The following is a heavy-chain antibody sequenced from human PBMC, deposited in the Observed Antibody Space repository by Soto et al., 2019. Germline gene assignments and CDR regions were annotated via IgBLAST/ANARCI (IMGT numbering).Heavy chain of an antibody. CDR2: IGSTGSTI. CDR3: ARRGYSGYDWGWYFDF. V-gene: IGHV3-48*03. CDR1: GFDFRIYE. J-gene: IGHJ4*02. D-gene: IGHD5-12*01. Sequence: EVLLVESGGALVQPGRSLRLSCEASGFDFRIYEMNWVRQAPGKGLEWLSYIGSTGSTIYYADSVKGRFTISRDDGKNSVYLQMNTLRAEDTAVYYCARRGYSGYDWGWYFDFWGQGTPVTVSS.